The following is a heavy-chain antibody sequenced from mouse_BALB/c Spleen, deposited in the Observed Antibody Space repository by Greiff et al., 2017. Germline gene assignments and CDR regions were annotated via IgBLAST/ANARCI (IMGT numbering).Heavy chain of an antibody. J-gene: IGHJ3*01. D-gene: IGHD2-4*01. V-gene: IGHV5-12-1*01. CDR3: ARRDYGAY. CDR1: GFAFSSYD. CDR2: ISSGGGST. Sequence: EVKLMESGGGLVKPGGSLKLSCAASGFAFSSYDMSWVRQTPEKRLEWVAYISSGGGSTYYPDTVKGRFTISRDNAKNTLYLQMSSLKSEDTAMYYCARRDYGAYWGQGTLVTVSA.